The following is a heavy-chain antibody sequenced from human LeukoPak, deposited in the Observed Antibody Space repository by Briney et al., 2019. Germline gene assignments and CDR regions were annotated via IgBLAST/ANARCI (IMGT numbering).Heavy chain of an antibody. CDR1: GFTFSNDW. J-gene: IGHJ4*02. V-gene: IGHV3-74*01. Sequence: GGSLRLSCAASGFTFSNDWMHWVRQAPGKGLVWVSRINTDGSTTTYADSVKGRFTISRDNTKNTLYLQMNSLRVEDTAVYYCARSRGGSYHYWGQGTLVTVSS. CDR3: ARSRGGSYHY. D-gene: IGHD3-16*02. CDR2: INTDGSTT.